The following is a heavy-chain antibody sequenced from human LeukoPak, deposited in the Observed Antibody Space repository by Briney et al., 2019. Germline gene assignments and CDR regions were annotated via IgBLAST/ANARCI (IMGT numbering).Heavy chain of an antibody. V-gene: IGHV4-61*02. CDR2: IYTSGST. Sequence: SQALSLTCTVSGGSISSGSYYWSWIRQPAGKGLEWIGRIYTSGSTKYNPSLKSRVTKSVDTSKNQFSLKLSSVTAADTAVYYCARGSRNYNDYGDYYFDYWGQGTLVTVSS. D-gene: IGHD4-17*01. J-gene: IGHJ4*02. CDR1: GGSISSGSYY. CDR3: ARGSRNYNDYGDYYFDY.